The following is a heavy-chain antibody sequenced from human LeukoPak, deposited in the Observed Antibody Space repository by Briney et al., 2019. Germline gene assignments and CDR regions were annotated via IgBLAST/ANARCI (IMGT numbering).Heavy chain of an antibody. CDR3: ARISSSNWYNERGAFDV. J-gene: IGHJ3*01. CDR1: GGSISSYY. V-gene: IGHV4-59*01. Sequence: KASETLSLTCTVSGGSISSYYWSWVPQPPGKGLEWIGFVYYTGSTNYSPSLKSRVTISVDTSKNQFSLKLRSVTAADTAVYYCARISSSNWYNERGAFDVWGQGTMVTVSS. CDR2: VYYTGST. D-gene: IGHD6-13*01.